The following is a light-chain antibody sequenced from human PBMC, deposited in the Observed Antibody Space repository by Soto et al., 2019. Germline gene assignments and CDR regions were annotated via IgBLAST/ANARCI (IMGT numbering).Light chain of an antibody. CDR3: HQRSNWPALT. CDR1: QSVSSY. J-gene: IGKJ4*02. Sequence: EIVLTQSPATLSLSPGERATLSCRARQSVSSYLAWYQQKPGQAPRLLIYDESNRATGIPARFSVSGSGTDSALTISTLEPEDFALYYCHQRSNWPALTFVGGAKVEIK. V-gene: IGKV3-11*01. CDR2: DES.